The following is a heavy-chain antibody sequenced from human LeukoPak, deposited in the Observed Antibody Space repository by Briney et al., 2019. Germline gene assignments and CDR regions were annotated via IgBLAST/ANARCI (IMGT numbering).Heavy chain of an antibody. J-gene: IGHJ4*02. Sequence: GGSLRLSCAASGFTFSSYWMSWVRQAPGKGLEWVANIKQDGSEKYYVDSVKGRFTISRDNAKDSLYLQMNSLRAEDTAVYYCARGPPELYYYDSSGSPCDYWGQGTLVTVSS. CDR2: IKQDGSEK. D-gene: IGHD3-22*01. CDR3: ARGPPELYYYDSSGSPCDY. CDR1: GFTFSSYW. V-gene: IGHV3-7*01.